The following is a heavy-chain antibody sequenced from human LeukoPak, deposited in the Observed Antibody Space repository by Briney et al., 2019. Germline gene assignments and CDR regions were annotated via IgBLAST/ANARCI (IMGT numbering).Heavy chain of an antibody. Sequence: PGGSLRLSCPASGFTFSTYAMTWVRQAPGRGLEWVSTLSGSGANTYYADSVKGRFTISRDNSKNTLYLQMSSLRAEDTAVYYCAKGGYSSWFDPWGQGTLVTVSS. D-gene: IGHD2-2*03. J-gene: IGHJ5*02. CDR2: LSGSGANT. CDR1: GFTFSTYA. V-gene: IGHV3-23*01. CDR3: AKGGYSSWFDP.